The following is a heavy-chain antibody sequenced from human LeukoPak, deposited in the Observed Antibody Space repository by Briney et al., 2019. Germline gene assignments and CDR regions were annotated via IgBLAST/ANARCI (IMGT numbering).Heavy chain of an antibody. Sequence: GGSLRLSCAASGFTFSTYWMTWVRQAPGKGLEWVANIKQDGTEKYYVDSVKGRFTVSRDNAKNSLYLQMNSLRAEDTAVYYCARYRGSGGQRIDYWGQGTLVTVSS. V-gene: IGHV3-7*01. CDR1: GFTFSTYW. CDR2: IKQDGTEK. D-gene: IGHD3-16*01. CDR3: ARYRGSGGQRIDY. J-gene: IGHJ4*02.